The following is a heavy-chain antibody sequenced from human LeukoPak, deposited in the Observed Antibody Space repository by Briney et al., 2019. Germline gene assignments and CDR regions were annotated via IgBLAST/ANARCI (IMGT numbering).Heavy chain of an antibody. V-gene: IGHV3-30*18. CDR2: ISYDGSNK. D-gene: IGHD4-17*01. Sequence: PGRSLRLSCAASGFTFSSYGMHWVRQAPGKGLEWVAVISYDGSNKYYADSVKGRFTISRDNSKNALYLQMNSLRAEDTALYYCAKDDVDGDYPRDYYYYYMDVWGKGTTVIISS. CDR1: GFTFSSYG. J-gene: IGHJ6*03. CDR3: AKDDVDGDYPRDYYYYYMDV.